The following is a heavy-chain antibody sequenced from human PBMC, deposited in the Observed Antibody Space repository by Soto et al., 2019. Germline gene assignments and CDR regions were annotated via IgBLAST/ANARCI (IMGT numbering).Heavy chain of an antibody. Sequence: EVQLLESGGGLVQPGGSLRLSCAASGFTFSSYAMSWVRQAPGKGLEWVSAISGSGGSTYYADSVKGRFTISRDNSKNTLYLQMNSLRAEDTAVYYCAKDFNTMVRGVRSGAFDIWGQGTMVTVSS. J-gene: IGHJ3*02. V-gene: IGHV3-23*01. D-gene: IGHD3-10*01. CDR3: AKDFNTMVRGVRSGAFDI. CDR1: GFTFSSYA. CDR2: ISGSGGST.